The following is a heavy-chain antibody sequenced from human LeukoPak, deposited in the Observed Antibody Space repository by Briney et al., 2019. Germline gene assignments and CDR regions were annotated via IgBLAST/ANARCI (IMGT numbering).Heavy chain of an antibody. CDR1: GFTFSTYG. D-gene: IGHD1-26*01. CDR3: AKAIYSGSYYGLYFQH. Sequence: PGGSLRLSCAASGFTFSTYGMHGVRQAPGKGLEGVAGISYDGSNKYYADSVKGRFTISRDNSKTTLYLQMNSLRAEATAVYYCAKAIYSGSYYGLYFQHWGQGTLVTVSS. J-gene: IGHJ1*01. CDR2: ISYDGSNK. V-gene: IGHV3-30*18.